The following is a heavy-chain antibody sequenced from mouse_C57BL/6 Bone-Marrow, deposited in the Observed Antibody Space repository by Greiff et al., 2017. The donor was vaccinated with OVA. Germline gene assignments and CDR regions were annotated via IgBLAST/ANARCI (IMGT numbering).Heavy chain of an antibody. V-gene: IGHV1-81*01. D-gene: IGHD3-2*02. J-gene: IGHJ2*01. CDR3: ARKAELDY. CDR1: GYTFTSYG. CDR2: IYPRSGNT. Sequence: VHLQQSGAELARPGASVKLSCRASGYTFTSYGISWVKQRTGQGLEWIGEIYPRSGNTSYNEKFKGKATLTADKSSSTAYMELRSLTSEDSAVYFCARKAELDYWGQGTTLTVSS.